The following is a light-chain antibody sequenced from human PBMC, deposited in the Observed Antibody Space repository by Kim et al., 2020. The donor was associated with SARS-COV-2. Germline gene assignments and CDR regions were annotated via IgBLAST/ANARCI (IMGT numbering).Light chain of an antibody. J-gene: IGLJ1*01. CDR3: FSYTRTTSLYV. CDR1: TNDVGGYNS. V-gene: IGLV2-14*01. Sequence: QSALTQPASVSGSLGQSITISCTGTTNDVGGYNSVSWYQQYPGTAPKLIIYDVSKRPSGVSSRFSGSKSGSTASLTISWLQSEDEADYYCFSYTRTTSLYVFGSGTKVTVL. CDR2: DVS.